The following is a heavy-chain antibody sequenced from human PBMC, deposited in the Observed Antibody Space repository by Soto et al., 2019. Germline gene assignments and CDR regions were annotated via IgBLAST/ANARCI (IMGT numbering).Heavy chain of an antibody. J-gene: IGHJ5*02. Sequence: GASVKVSCKASGGTFSSYAISWVRQAPGQGLEWMGWMNPNSGNTGYAQKFQGRVTMTRNTSISTAYMELSSLRSEDTAVYYCAREHYGNSAWFDPWGQGTLVTVSS. CDR1: GGTFSSYA. V-gene: IGHV1-8*02. D-gene: IGHD3-10*01. CDR3: AREHYGNSAWFDP. CDR2: MNPNSGNT.